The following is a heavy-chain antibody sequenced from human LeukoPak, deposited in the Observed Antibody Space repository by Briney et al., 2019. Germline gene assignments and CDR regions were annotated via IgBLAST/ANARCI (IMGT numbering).Heavy chain of an antibody. J-gene: IGHJ4*02. Sequence: GGSLRLSCAASGFAFSTYSMNWVRQAPGKGLEWVSSITSTSGYIYYAESVEGRFSISRDNAKNLLYLQMNSLRAEDTAVYYCARVGGGSHYFDYWGQGTLATVSS. CDR2: ITSTSGYI. CDR3: ARVGGGSHYFDY. V-gene: IGHV3-21*06. D-gene: IGHD1-26*01. CDR1: GFAFSTYS.